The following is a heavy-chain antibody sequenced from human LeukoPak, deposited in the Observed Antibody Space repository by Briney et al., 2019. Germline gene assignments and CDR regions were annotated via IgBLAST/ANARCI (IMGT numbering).Heavy chain of an antibody. D-gene: IGHD1-7*01. CDR2: ISGYDGRT. CDR1: GYTFTSSG. Sequence: ASVKVSCTASGYTFTSSGISWVRQAPGQGLEWMAWISGYDGRTNYAQKFQDRVIMTTDTSTSTAYMELRSLRSDDTAVYYCARDWNYRGLDVWGQGTTVTVSS. V-gene: IGHV1-18*01. CDR3: ARDWNYRGLDV. J-gene: IGHJ6*02.